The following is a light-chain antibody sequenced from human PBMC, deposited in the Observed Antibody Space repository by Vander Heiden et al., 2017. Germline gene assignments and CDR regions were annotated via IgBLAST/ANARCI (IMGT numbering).Light chain of an antibody. CDR1: QDISNY. CDR3: QQYDNRPPIT. V-gene: IGKV1-33*01. Sequence: DVLMTTSPSSLSASVGDRVTITCQASQDISNYLNGYQQKPGKAPKLLIYDASNLETGGPSRFSGSGSGTDFTFTISSLQPEDIATYYCQQYDNRPPITFGQGTRLEIK. J-gene: IGKJ5*01. CDR2: DAS.